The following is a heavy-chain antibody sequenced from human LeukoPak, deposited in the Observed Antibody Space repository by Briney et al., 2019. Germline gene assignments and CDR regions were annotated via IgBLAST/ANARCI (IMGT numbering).Heavy chain of an antibody. D-gene: IGHD2-2*01. J-gene: IGHJ6*02. CDR2: IIPIFGTA. CDR1: GGTFSSYA. V-gene: IGHV1-69*13. CDR3: ARRDIVVVPAASHYYYYGMDV. Sequence: ASVKVSCKASGGTFSSYAISWVRQAPGQGLEWMGGIIPIFGTANYAQKFQGRVTITADESTSTAYMELSSLRSEDTAVYYCARRDIVVVPAASHYYYYGMDVWGQGTTVTVSS.